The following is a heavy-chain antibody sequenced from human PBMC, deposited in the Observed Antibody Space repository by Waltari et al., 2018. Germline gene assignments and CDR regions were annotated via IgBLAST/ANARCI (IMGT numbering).Heavy chain of an antibody. CDR2: IYYSGST. CDR1: GRSISSGGYY. Sequence: QVQLQESGPGLVKPSQTLSLPCTVSGRSISSGGYYWSGIRQHPGKGLEWIGYIYYSGSTYSIPSLKSRVSISVDTSKNQFSLKLCSVTAADTSVYFCARDRCRDAFDIWCQGTMVTVSS. V-gene: IGHV4-31*03. D-gene: IGHD4-17*01. J-gene: IGHJ3*02. CDR3: ARDRCRDAFDI.